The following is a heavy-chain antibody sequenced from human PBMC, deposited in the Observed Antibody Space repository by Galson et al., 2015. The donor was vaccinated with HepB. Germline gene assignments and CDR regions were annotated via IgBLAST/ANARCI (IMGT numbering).Heavy chain of an antibody. CDR1: GFTFSSYA. CDR3: AKGCAVGGSCYNY. Sequence: SLRLSCAASGFTFSSYAMNWVRQAPGKGLEWVSGISGSGDNTNYADSVKGRFTISRDNSKNTLYLQMNSLGVEDTAVYFCAKGCAVGGSCYNYWGQGTLVTVSS. V-gene: IGHV3-23*01. J-gene: IGHJ4*02. CDR2: ISGSGDNT. D-gene: IGHD2-15*01.